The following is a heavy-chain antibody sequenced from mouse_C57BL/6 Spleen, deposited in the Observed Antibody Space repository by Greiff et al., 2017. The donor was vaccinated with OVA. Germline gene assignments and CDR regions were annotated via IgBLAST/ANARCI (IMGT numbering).Heavy chain of an antibody. CDR3: ARSGYYLYYFDY. CDR1: GFTFSDYG. Sequence: EVKLQESGGGLVKPGGSLKLSCAASGFTFSDYGMHWVRQAPGKGLEWVAYISSGSSTIYYADTVKGRFTISRDNAKNTLFLQMTSLRSEDTAMYYCARSGYYLYYFDYWGQGTTLTVSS. V-gene: IGHV5-17*01. J-gene: IGHJ2*01. CDR2: ISSGSSTI. D-gene: IGHD2-3*01.